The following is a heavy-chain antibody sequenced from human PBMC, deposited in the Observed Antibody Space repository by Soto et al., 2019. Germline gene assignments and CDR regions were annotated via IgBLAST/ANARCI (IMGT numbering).Heavy chain of an antibody. D-gene: IGHD3-3*01. Sequence: SETLSLTCSVSGGSVSSYYWSWIRQPPGKGLEWIGEINHSGSTNYNPSLKSRVTISVDTSKNQFSLKLSSVTAADTAVYYCASYDFWSARAFDPWGQGTLVTVSS. CDR2: INHSGST. V-gene: IGHV4-34*01. CDR1: GGSVSSYY. J-gene: IGHJ5*02. CDR3: ASYDFWSARAFDP.